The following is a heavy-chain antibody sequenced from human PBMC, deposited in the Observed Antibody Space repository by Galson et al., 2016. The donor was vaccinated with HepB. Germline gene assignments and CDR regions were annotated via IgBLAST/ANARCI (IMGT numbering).Heavy chain of an antibody. D-gene: IGHD6-19*01. Sequence: ETLSLTCIVSGGSISRDYYWGWIRQPPGRGLEWIGSIYSNEDTYYNPSVKSRVPISVDTSKNQFSLRLNSVTAADTGVYYRATGIVVAGKYYYYYMDVWGKGTTVTVSS. CDR2: IYSNEDT. V-gene: IGHV4-39*01. CDR1: GGSISRDYY. J-gene: IGHJ6*03. CDR3: ATGIVVAGKYYYYYMDV.